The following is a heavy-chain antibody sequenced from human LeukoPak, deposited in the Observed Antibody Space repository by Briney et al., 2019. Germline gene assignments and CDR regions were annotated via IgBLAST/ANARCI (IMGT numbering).Heavy chain of an antibody. CDR3: ARRSQAGGTGIGY. J-gene: IGHJ4*02. Sequence: ASVEVSCKASGYTFTSYDINWLRQATGQGLEWMGWMNPNSGNTGYAQKFQGRVTMTRNTSISTAYMELSSLRSEDTAVYYCARRSQAGGTGIGYWGQGTLVTVSS. CDR1: GYTFTSYD. D-gene: IGHD6-19*01. V-gene: IGHV1-8*01. CDR2: MNPNSGNT.